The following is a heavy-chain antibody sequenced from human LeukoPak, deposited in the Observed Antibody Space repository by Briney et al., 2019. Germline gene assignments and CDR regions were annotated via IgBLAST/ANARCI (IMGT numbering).Heavy chain of an antibody. V-gene: IGHV3-30*18. CDR1: RFTFSSYG. CDR2: ISYDGSNK. CDR3: AKDRKSYGDYEGGFDY. J-gene: IGHJ4*02. D-gene: IGHD4-17*01. Sequence: GRSLRLSCAASRFTFSSYGMHRVRQAPGKGLEWVAVISYDGSNKYYADSVKGRFTISRDNSKNTLYLQMNSLRAEDTAVYYCAKDRKSYGDYEGGFDYWGQGTLVTVSS.